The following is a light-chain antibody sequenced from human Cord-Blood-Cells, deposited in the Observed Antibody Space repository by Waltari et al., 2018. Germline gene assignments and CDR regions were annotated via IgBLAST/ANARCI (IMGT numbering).Light chain of an antibody. CDR3: QQYNSYPLT. CDR1: QSISSW. Sequence: DIQMTQSPSTLSASVGARVTITCRASQSISSWLAWYQQKPGKAPKLLIYDAASLESGVPSRFSGSGSGTEFTLTISSLQPDDFATYCCQQYNSYPLTFGGGTKVEIK. V-gene: IGKV1-5*01. J-gene: IGKJ4*01. CDR2: DAA.